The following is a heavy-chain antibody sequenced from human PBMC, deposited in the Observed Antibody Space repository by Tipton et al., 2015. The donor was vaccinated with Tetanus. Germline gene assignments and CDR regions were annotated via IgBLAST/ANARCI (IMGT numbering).Heavy chain of an antibody. CDR3: ARDPYTGSWANYFDP. CDR1: GYTFTRHG. D-gene: IGHD6-13*01. V-gene: IGHV1-18*01. CDR2: MSSYNGDT. J-gene: IGHJ5*02. Sequence: QSGAEVKEPGASVKISCKTSGYTFTRHGISWVRQAPGQGLVWIAWMSSYNGDTNYAQKFQDRVTMTTDPSTDTAYMELRSLTSDDTAIYYCARDPYTGSWANYFDPWGQGTLVTVSS.